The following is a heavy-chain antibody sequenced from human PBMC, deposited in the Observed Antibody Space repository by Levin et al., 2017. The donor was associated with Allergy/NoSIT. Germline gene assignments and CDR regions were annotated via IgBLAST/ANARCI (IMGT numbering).Heavy chain of an antibody. CDR2: IWYDGSQK. CDR1: GLRFNNYG. J-gene: IGHJ4*01. Sequence: GKSLKISCAVSGLRFNNYGFHWVRQAPGKGLEWVAIIWYDGSQKYHADSVKGRFTISRDDSKNTLYLQMNSLRADDTAIYYCATEGGTRGNFGYFNYWGHGALVTVSS. D-gene: IGHD1-26*01. CDR3: ATEGGTRGNFGYFNY. V-gene: IGHV3-33*01.